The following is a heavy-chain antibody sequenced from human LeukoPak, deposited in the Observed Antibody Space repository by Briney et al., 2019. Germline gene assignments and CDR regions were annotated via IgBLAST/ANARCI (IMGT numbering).Heavy chain of an antibody. D-gene: IGHD3-10*01. CDR3: ARDPDTNPSGDY. V-gene: IGHV4-59*12. CDR2: IYYSGST. CDR1: GGSISSYY. J-gene: IGHJ4*02. Sequence: PSETLSLTCTVSGGSISSYYWSWIRQPPGKGLEWIGYIYYSGSTNYNPSLKSRVTISVDTSKNQFSLKLSSVTAADTAVYYCARDPDTNPSGDYWGQGTLVTVSS.